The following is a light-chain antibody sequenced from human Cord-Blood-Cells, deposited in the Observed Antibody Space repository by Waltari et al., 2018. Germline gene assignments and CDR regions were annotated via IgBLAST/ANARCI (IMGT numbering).Light chain of an antibody. V-gene: IGLV2-8*01. Sequence: QSALTQPPSASGSPGQSVTISCTGTSSDVGGYNYVSWYQQHPGKAPKLMIYEVSKWPSGVPERFAGSNSGNTASLTVSGLQAEDEADYYCSSYAGSNRVFGGGTKLTVL. J-gene: IGLJ2*01. CDR3: SSYAGSNRV. CDR2: EVS. CDR1: SSDVGGYNY.